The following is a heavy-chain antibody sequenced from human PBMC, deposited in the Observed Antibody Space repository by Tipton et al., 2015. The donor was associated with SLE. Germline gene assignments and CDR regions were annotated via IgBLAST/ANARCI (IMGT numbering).Heavy chain of an antibody. CDR1: GGSISSYY. Sequence: TLSLTCTVSGGSISSYYWSWIRQPPGKGLEWIGYIYYSGSTNYNPPLKSRVTISVDTSKNQFSLKLSSVTAADTAVYYCARESSWDPLFDYWGQGTLVTVSS. J-gene: IGHJ4*02. CDR3: ARESSWDPLFDY. V-gene: IGHV4-59*01. CDR2: IYYSGST. D-gene: IGHD6-13*01.